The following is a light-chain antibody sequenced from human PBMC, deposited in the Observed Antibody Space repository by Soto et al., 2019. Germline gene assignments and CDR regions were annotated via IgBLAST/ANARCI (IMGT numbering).Light chain of an antibody. J-gene: IGLJ1*01. CDR3: QSADNSGSNYV. V-gene: IGLV3-25*03. CDR2: KDT. CDR1: ALSEQY. Sequence: SYELTQPPSVSVSPGQTARITCFGDALSEQYVSWYQQRPGQAPVLVIYKDTERPSGIPERFSGSTSGTTVTLTIGGVQAEDEADYFCQSADNSGSNYVFGTGTKVTVL.